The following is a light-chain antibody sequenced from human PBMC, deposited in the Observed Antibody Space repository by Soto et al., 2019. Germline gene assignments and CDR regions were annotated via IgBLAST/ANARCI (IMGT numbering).Light chain of an antibody. J-gene: IGKJ1*01. CDR3: QQSDSSPPT. Sequence: DIQMTQSPSSLSASVGDRVTITCRASQSISRYLNWYQQKPGKAPKLLIYAAYNLHSGVPSRFSGSESGTDFTLTITSLQSEDSAIYWCQQSDSSPPTFGQGTKVEIK. V-gene: IGKV1-39*01. CDR2: AAY. CDR1: QSISRY.